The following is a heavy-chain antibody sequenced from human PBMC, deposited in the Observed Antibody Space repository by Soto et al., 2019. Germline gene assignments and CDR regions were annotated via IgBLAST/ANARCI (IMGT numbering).Heavy chain of an antibody. CDR3: ARRRYCGYDCYHKHYYGMDV. Sequence: VRLVQSGVELKKLGSSVKVSAWALGGTSGSYTFNWLRQAPGRGFGWVGRVIPVLTTTDYAQKFRGRVTITADKSANAVYMELTSLSSEDTAIYYCARRRYCGYDCYHKHYYGMDVW. CDR2: VIPVLTTT. J-gene: IGHJ6*01. CDR1: GGTSGSYT. D-gene: IGHD2-21*02. V-gene: IGHV1-69*08.